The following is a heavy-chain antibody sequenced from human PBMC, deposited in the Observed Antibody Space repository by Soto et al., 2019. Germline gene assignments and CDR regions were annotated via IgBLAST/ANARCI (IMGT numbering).Heavy chain of an antibody. Sequence: EVQLVESGGGLVMPGGSLRLSCAASGFTFSYAWMSWVRQAPGKGLEWVGRIKSNTDGGRADYAAPVKGRFTISRDDSESTLYLQMSSLKSEDSALYYCATTSSGYPNWGQGTLVTVSS. CDR2: IKSNTDGGRA. CDR3: ATTSSGYPN. D-gene: IGHD3-3*01. CDR1: GFTFSYAW. J-gene: IGHJ4*02. V-gene: IGHV3-15*01.